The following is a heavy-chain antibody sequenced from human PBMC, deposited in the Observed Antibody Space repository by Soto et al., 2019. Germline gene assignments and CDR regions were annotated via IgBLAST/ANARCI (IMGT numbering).Heavy chain of an antibody. CDR1: GGSISSGGYY. J-gene: IGHJ5*02. CDR3: AREEGGGYDHRWFDP. V-gene: IGHV4-31*03. D-gene: IGHD5-12*01. CDR2: IYYSWST. Sequence: QVQLQESGPGLVKPSQTLSLTCTVSGGSISSGGYYWSWIRQHPGKGLEWIGYIYYSWSTYYNPSLKSRVTISVDTSKNQFSLKLSSVTAADTAVYYCAREEGGGYDHRWFDPWGQGTLVTVSS.